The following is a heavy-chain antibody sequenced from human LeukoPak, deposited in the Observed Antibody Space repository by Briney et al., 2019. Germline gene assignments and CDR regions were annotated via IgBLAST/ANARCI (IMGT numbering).Heavy chain of an antibody. Sequence: GGSLRLSCAASGFAFSSYWMHWVRQAPGEGLVWVSRINSDGITTSYADSVKGRFTVSRDNAKNTLYLQMNSLRVEDTALYFCARDGSLPDYWGQGTLVTVSS. CDR3: ARDGSLPDY. CDR1: GFAFSSYW. CDR2: INSDGITT. J-gene: IGHJ4*02. V-gene: IGHV3-74*01.